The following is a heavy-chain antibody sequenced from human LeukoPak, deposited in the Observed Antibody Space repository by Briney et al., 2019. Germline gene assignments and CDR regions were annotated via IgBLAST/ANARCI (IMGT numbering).Heavy chain of an antibody. CDR2: IYSGGST. J-gene: IGHJ4*02. CDR1: GFTVSSNY. Sequence: GGSLRLSCAASGFTVSSNYMSWVRQAPGKGLEWVSVIYSGGSTYYADSVKGRFTISRDNAKNSLYLQMNNLRADDMALYYCAKGQYTSGSYPFDYWGQGTLVTVSS. V-gene: IGHV3-53*05. CDR3: AKGQYTSGSYPFDY. D-gene: IGHD3-10*01.